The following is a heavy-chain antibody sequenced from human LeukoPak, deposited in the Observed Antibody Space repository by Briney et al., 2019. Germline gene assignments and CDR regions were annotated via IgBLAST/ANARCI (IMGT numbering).Heavy chain of an antibody. Sequence: ASVKVSCKVSGYTLTELSMHWVRQAPGKGLERMGGFDPEDGETIYAQKFQGRVTMTEDTSTDTAYMELSSLRSEDTAVYYCAIIVATTRHLDYWGQGTLVTVSS. D-gene: IGHD5-12*01. CDR3: AIIVATTRHLDY. J-gene: IGHJ4*02. CDR1: GYTLTELS. V-gene: IGHV1-24*01. CDR2: FDPEDGET.